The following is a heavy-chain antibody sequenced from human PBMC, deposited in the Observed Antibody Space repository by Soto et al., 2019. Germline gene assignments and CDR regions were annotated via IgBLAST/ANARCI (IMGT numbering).Heavy chain of an antibody. J-gene: IGHJ4*02. V-gene: IGHV3-30*18. Sequence: QVQLVESGGGVVQPGRSLRLSCAASGFTFETYGMHWVRQAPGKGLEWMAVISYDGSNKYYVDSVKGRFTISRDNSKNTLYMQMNSLRAEDTAIYYCAKDHIVAAAPDYWGQGTLVTVSS. CDR1: GFTFETYG. CDR3: AKDHIVAAAPDY. CDR2: ISYDGSNK. D-gene: IGHD2-2*01.